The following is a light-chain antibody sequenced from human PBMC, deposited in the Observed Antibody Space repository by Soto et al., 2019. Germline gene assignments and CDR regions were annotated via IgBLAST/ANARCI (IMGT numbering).Light chain of an antibody. J-gene: IGLJ1*01. V-gene: IGLV1-40*01. Sequence: QSALTQPPSVSGAPGQRVTISCTGSSSNIGAGHDVHWYQHLPGTAPKLLIYGNGSRPSGIPDRFSGSKSGASASLAITGLQAEDEADYYCQSYDTSLSGSEVFGTGTKVTVL. CDR3: QSYDTSLSGSEV. CDR2: GNG. CDR1: SSNIGAGHD.